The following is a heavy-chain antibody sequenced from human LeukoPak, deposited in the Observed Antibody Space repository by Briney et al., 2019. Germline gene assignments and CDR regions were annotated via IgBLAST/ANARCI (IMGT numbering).Heavy chain of an antibody. CDR1: GFTVSSNY. D-gene: IGHD3-10*01. CDR2: IYSGGST. Sequence: GGSLRLSCAASGFTVSSNYMSWVRQAPGKGLEWVSVIYSGGSTYYADSVKGRFTISRDNSKNTLYPQMNSLRAEDTAVYYCARGKDRVLQDAFDIWGQGTMVTVSS. V-gene: IGHV3-53*01. J-gene: IGHJ3*02. CDR3: ARGKDRVLQDAFDI.